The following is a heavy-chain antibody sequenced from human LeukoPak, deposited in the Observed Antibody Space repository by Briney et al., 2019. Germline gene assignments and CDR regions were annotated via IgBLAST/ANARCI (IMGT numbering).Heavy chain of an antibody. D-gene: IGHD1-26*01. J-gene: IGHJ4*02. V-gene: IGHV3-23*01. CDR1: GFTVSSNY. Sequence: PGGSLRLSCAASGFTVSSNYMNWVRQAPGKGLEWVSAISGSGGSTYYADSVKGRFTISRDNSKNTLYLQMNSLRAEDTAVYYCAKDLGGFDYWGQGTLVTVSS. CDR3: AKDLGGFDY. CDR2: ISGSGGST.